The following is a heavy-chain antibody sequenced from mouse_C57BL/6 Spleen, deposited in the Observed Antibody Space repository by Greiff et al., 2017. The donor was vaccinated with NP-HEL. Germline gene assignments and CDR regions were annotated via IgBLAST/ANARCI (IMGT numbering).Heavy chain of an antibody. CDR2: ISGGGGNT. Sequence: VQLKESGGGLVKPGGSLKLSCAASGFTFSSYTMSWVRQTPEKRLEWVATISGGGGNTYYPDSVKGRFTISRDNAKNTLYLQMSSLRSEDTALYYCARGGNSFAYWGQGTLVTVSA. V-gene: IGHV5-9*01. J-gene: IGHJ3*01. CDR3: ARGGNSFAY. CDR1: GFTFSSYT. D-gene: IGHD2-1*01.